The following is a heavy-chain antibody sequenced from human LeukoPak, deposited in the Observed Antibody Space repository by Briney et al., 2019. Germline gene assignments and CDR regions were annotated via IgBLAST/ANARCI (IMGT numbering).Heavy chain of an antibody. CDR3: AKGSGYYDRSGYRDYFDY. CDR1: GFTFDDYA. D-gene: IGHD3-22*01. J-gene: IGHJ4*02. CDR2: ISWNSGSI. V-gene: IGHV3-9*03. Sequence: PGGSLRLSCAASGFTFDDYAMHWVPQAPGKGLEWVSGISWNSGSIGYADSVKGRFTISRDNAKNSLYLQMNSLRAEDMALYYCAKGSGYYDRSGYRDYFDYWGQGTLVTVSS.